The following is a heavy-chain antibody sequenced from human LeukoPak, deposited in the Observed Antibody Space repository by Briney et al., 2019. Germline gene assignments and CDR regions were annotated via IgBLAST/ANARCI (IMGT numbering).Heavy chain of an antibody. D-gene: IGHD5-24*01. CDR1: GGSISSSFYY. CDR3: ARNYNRFYYYMDV. Sequence: PSETLSLTCTVSGGSISSSFYYWGWIRQPPGKGLEWIGSISYSGSTYYHPSLKSRVTLSVDTSKNQFSLKLSSVAAADTAVYYCARNYNRFYYYMDVWGKGTTVTVSS. V-gene: IGHV4-39*07. J-gene: IGHJ6*03. CDR2: ISYSGST.